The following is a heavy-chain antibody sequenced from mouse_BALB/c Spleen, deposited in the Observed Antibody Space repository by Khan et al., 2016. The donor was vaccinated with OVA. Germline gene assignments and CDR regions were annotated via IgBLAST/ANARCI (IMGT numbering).Heavy chain of an antibody. D-gene: IGHD1-1*01. V-gene: IGHV3-2*02. CDR2: ITYSGSS. CDR1: GHSITNDYA. CDR3: ATLYYYGSSWVPY. J-gene: IGHJ3*01. Sequence: EVQLQESGPGLMKPSQSMSLTCTVTGHSITNDYAWNWIRQFPGNKLEWMGYITYSGSSSYNPSLKSRISITRDTSKNQFFLQLNSVTAEDTATYYCATLYYYGSSWVPYWGQGTLVTVSA.